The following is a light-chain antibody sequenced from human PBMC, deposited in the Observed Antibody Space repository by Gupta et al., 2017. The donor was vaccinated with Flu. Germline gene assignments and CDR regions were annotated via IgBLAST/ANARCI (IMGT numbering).Light chain of an antibody. CDR2: DNN. Sequence: QSVLTQPPSVSAAPGQKVTISCSGSSSNIGNNYVSWYQQLPGTDPKRLINDNNKRPSGMPDRGSGSKSGMYETPRITGLQTGDEADEYCGPWDGRLGSVFGGGTKLTVL. J-gene: IGLJ2*01. CDR3: GPWDGRLGSV. V-gene: IGLV1-51*01. CDR1: SSNIGNNY.